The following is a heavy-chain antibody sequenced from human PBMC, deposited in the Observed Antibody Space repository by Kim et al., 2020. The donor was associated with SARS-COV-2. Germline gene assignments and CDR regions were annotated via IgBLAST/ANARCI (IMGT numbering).Heavy chain of an antibody. CDR1: GFSFSSYS. CDR3: ARDFWVLVGATSGFDY. J-gene: IGHJ4*02. CDR2: ISSSSTTM. D-gene: IGHD1-26*01. V-gene: IGHV3-48*02. Sequence: GGSLRLSCAASGFSFSSYSMNWVRQAPGKGLEWVSYISSSSTTMYYADSVKGRFTISRDNAKNSLYLQMNSLRDEDTALYYCARDFWVLVGATSGFDYWGQGTLVTVSS.